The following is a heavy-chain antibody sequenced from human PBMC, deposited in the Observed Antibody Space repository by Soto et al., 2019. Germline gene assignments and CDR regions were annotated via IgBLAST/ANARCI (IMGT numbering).Heavy chain of an antibody. V-gene: IGHV4-34*01. CDR1: GGSFSGYY. CDR2: INHSGST. CDR3: ARGRMSSGWLYYFDY. J-gene: IGHJ4*02. Sequence: SETLSLTCAVYGGSFSGYYWSWIRQPPGKGLEWIGEINHSGSTNYNPSLKSRVTISVDTSKNQFTLKLSSVTAADTAVYYCARGRMSSGWLYYFDYWGQGTLVTVSS. D-gene: IGHD6-19*01.